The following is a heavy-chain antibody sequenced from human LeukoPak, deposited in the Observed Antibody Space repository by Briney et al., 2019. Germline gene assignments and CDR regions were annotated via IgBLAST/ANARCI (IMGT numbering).Heavy chain of an antibody. CDR1: GFTFSSYA. V-gene: IGHV3-30-3*01. J-gene: IGHJ4*02. D-gene: IGHD2-15*01. CDR2: ISYDGSNK. CDR3: ARGWWSLDY. Sequence: GRSLRLSCAASGFTFSSYAMHWVRQAPGKGPEWVAVISYDGSNKYYADSVKGRFTISRDNSKNTLDLQMNSLRAEDTAVYYCARGWWSLDYWGQGTLVTVSS.